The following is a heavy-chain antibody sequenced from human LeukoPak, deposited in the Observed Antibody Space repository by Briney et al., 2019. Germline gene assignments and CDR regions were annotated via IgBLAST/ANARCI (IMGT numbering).Heavy chain of an antibody. Sequence: MASETLSLTCAVYGGSFSGFYWSWIRQSPGKGLEWLGEINHSGNSNYNPSLQSRVTISVDASKNQFSLKLSSVTAADTAVYYCASAEPRGSSWYPYWGQGTLVTVSS. CDR3: ASAEPRGSSWYPY. CDR1: GGSFSGFY. V-gene: IGHV4-34*01. CDR2: INHSGNS. D-gene: IGHD6-13*01. J-gene: IGHJ4*02.